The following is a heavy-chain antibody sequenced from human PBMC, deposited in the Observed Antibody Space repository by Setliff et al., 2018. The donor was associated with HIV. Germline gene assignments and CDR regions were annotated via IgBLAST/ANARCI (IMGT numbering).Heavy chain of an antibody. V-gene: IGHV1-3*01. Sequence: SVKVSCKASGYTFVDYYIHWVRQAPGQGLEWMGWINAGNGDTKYSHKFQGRVSITRDTSANTAYMELSSLRSEDTAVYYCARDRGYCSGASCYGLDYWGQGTLVTVSS. CDR2: INAGNGDT. CDR1: GYTFVDYY. J-gene: IGHJ4*02. D-gene: IGHD2-15*01. CDR3: ARDRGYCSGASCYGLDY.